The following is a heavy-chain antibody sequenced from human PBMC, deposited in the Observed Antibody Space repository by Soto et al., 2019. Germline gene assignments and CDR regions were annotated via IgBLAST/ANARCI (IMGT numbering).Heavy chain of an antibody. CDR3: ARADAGSYYGYYFDC. CDR1: GGTFSSFA. CDR2: IIPIFGTA. Sequence: QVQLVQSGAEMKKPGSSVKVSCKASGGTFSSFAISWVRQAPGQGLEWMGGIIPIFGTATYAQKFQGRVKTTADESTTTAYMDLSSLRPEDTAVYYCARADAGSYYGYYFDCWGQGTLVTVSS. D-gene: IGHD1-26*01. V-gene: IGHV1-69*01. J-gene: IGHJ4*02.